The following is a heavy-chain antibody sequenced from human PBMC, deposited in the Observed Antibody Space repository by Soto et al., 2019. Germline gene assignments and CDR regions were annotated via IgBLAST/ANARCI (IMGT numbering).Heavy chain of an antibody. J-gene: IGHJ4*02. D-gene: IGHD3-22*01. CDR1: GGSISSSNYY. CDR3: ARLRYYDSSGYEYYFDY. V-gene: IGHV4-39*01. CDR2: IYYSGRI. Sequence: SETLSLTCTVSGGSISSSNYYWGWIRQPPGMGLEWIGSIYYSGRIYYNPSLQSRVTISVDTSKNQFSLKLSSVTAADTAVYLCARLRYYDSSGYEYYFDYWGQGTLVTVSS.